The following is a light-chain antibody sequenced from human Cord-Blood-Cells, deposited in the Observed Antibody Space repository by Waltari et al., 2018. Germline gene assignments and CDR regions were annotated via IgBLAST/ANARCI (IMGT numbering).Light chain of an antibody. CDR2: DAS. V-gene: IGKV1-5*01. CDR1: QSISSW. CDR3: QQYNSYRT. Sequence: DIQMTQSPSTLSASVGDRVTITCRASQSISSWLAWYQQKPGKAPKLLIYDASSLESGVPSRFSGSGSGPEFTLTISSLQPDDFATYYGQQYNSYRTFGQGTNVEIK. J-gene: IGKJ1*01.